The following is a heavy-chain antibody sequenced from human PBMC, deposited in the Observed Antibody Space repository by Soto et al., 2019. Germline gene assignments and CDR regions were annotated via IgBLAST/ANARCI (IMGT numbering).Heavy chain of an antibody. Sequence: GASVKVSCKASGGTLSSYTISWVRQAPGQGLEWMGGIIPIFGTANYAQKFQGRVTITADESTSTAYMELSSLRSEDTAVYYCARDKIQHCISTSCYSLGTPYYDYCGQGTLVTVSS. CDR2: IIPIFGTA. J-gene: IGHJ4*02. D-gene: IGHD2-2*01. V-gene: IGHV1-69*13. CDR3: ARDKIQHCISTSCYSLGTPYYDY. CDR1: GGTLSSYT.